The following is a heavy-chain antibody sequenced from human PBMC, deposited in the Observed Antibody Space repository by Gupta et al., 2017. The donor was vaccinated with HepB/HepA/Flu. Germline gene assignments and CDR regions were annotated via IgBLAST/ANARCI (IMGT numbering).Heavy chain of an antibody. CDR3: ARSSQLDY. V-gene: IGHV1-18*01. CDR1: GYTFTSYG. CDR2: ISPYQGNT. J-gene: IGHJ4*02. D-gene: IGHD6-13*01. Sequence: QVQLAQSVAEVKKPGDAVKVSCKASGYTFTSYGISWVRQAPGQGIEWMGWISPYQGNTNYAQSVQDRVTMTTDTSTSTAYMELRNLRSDDTADYYSARSSQLDYWGQVNLLTVSS.